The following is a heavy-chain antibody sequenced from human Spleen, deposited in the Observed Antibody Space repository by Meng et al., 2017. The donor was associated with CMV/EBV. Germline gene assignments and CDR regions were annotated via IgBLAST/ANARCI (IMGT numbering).Heavy chain of an antibody. D-gene: IGHD2-2*02. Sequence: SGPTLVKPTQPLTLTCTFSGFSLTTSGVGVGWIRQPPGKALEWLAFIYSDDDKRYSPSLKSRLTIAKDTSNNQVVLTMTNMDPVDTATYHCAHSGYCSSTSCYRLENYFDYWGQGSLVTVSS. CDR2: IYSDDDK. CDR3: AHSGYCSSTSCYRLENYFDY. J-gene: IGHJ4*02. V-gene: IGHV2-5*02. CDR1: GFSLTTSGVG.